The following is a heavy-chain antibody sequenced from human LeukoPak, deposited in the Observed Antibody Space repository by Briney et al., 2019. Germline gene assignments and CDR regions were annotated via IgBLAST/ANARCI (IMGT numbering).Heavy chain of an antibody. CDR2: LYSGGST. V-gene: IGHV3-53*01. J-gene: IGHJ3*02. CDR1: GSTVSSHY. CDR3: ARKYYYDSSGSDAFDI. Sequence: PGGSLSLSCAPSGSTVSSHYMRWVRQAPGQGLEYVSVLYSGGSTNYADSVQGRFTNSRDTSKKTLYIQMNSVRAKDTGVYYCARKYYYDSSGSDAFDIWGQGTMVTVSS. D-gene: IGHD3-22*01.